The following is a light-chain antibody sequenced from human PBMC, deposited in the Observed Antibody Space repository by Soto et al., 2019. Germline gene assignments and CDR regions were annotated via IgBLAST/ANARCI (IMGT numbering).Light chain of an antibody. CDR2: DAS. CDR3: QERVNWPLT. CDR1: QSVTTF. Sequence: EIVLTQSPVTLSLSPGERATLSCRASQSVTTFLAWYQQKPGQGPRLLIYDASKRATGIPARFSGSGYGTDFSHTIRTLEPEDFAVYYCQERVNWPLTFGGGTEVGMK. V-gene: IGKV3-11*01. J-gene: IGKJ4*01.